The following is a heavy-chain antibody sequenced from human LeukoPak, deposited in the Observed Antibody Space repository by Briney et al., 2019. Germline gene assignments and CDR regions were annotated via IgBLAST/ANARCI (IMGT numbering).Heavy chain of an antibody. V-gene: IGHV3-48*04. Sequence: PGGSLRLSCAASGFTFSSYSMDWVRHAPGKGLEWISYINSGGDATHYADSVKGRFTISRDDAKNSLYMQMNSLTAEDTAVYYCTRGAGRYGDYRDYWGQGTLVTVSS. D-gene: IGHD4-17*01. CDR3: TRGAGRYGDYRDY. CDR1: GFTFSSYS. CDR2: INSGGDAT. J-gene: IGHJ4*02.